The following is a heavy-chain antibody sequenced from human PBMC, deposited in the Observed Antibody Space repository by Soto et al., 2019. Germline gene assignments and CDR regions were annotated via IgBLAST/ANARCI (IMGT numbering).Heavy chain of an antibody. Sequence: EVQLVESGGGLVQPGGSLRLSCAASGFTFSNFAMHWVRQAPGKGLEYVSAISGDGGSTYYATSVKGRFTISRDNSKDTLYLQMGSLRAEDLAVYYCARTGYCSSISCFFAVDIWGQGTMVTVS. CDR1: GFTFSNFA. CDR3: ARTGYCSSISCFFAVDI. CDR2: ISGDGGST. J-gene: IGHJ3*02. V-gene: IGHV3-64*01. D-gene: IGHD2-2*01.